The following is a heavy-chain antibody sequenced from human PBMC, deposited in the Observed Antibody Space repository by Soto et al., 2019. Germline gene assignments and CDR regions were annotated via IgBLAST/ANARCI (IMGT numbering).Heavy chain of an antibody. Sequence: GASVKVSCKASGGTFSSYAISWVRQAPGQGLEWMGGIIPIFGTANYAQKFQGRVTITADKSTSTAYMELSSLRSEDTAVYYCARVWVAAAGLYYYGMDVWGQGTTVTVSS. CDR3: ARVWVAAAGLYYYGMDV. J-gene: IGHJ6*02. CDR1: GGTFSSYA. D-gene: IGHD6-13*01. CDR2: IIPIFGTA. V-gene: IGHV1-69*06.